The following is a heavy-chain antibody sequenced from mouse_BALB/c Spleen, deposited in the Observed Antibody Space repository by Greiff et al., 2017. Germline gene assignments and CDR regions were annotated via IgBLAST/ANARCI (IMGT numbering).Heavy chain of an antibody. V-gene: IGHV1S16*01. CDR3: TIRAAWGNDYGLAY. Sequence: QVQLQQPGAELVKPGASVRLSCKASGYTFTGYWMHWVKLRPGQGFEWIGEINPSNGGTNYNEKFKRKATLTVDKSSSTAYMQLSSLTSEASAVYYCTIRAAWGNDYGLAYWGQGTLVTVSA. D-gene: IGHD2-4*01. CDR2: INPSNGGT. CDR1: GYTFTGYW. J-gene: IGHJ3*01.